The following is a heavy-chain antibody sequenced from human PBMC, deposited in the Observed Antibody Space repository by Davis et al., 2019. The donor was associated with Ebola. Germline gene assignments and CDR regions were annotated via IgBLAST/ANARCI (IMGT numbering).Heavy chain of an antibody. V-gene: IGHV3-23*01. D-gene: IGHD3-10*01. CDR3: ARIEAYGSGNYYDY. CDR1: GFTFTSYA. J-gene: IGHJ4*02. CDR2: LDANGRAT. Sequence: GGSLRLSCAASGFTFTSYAMTWVRQAPGKGLEWVSALDANGRATYYADSVKGRFTISRDNSQNTVSLLMNSLRAEDTAIYYCARIEAYGSGNYYDYWGQGTLVTVSS.